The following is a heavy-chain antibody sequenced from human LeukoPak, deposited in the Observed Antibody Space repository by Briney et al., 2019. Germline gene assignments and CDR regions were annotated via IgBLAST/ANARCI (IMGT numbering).Heavy chain of an antibody. CDR3: ADYYASGSYPP. CDR2: ILSKTSGGTT. CDR1: GFSFSDDW. Sequence: GGSLRLSCAASGFSFSDDWMNWVRQAPGKGLEWVGRILSKTSGGTTDYATPVKGRFTISRDDSKNMLYLHMNSLQIEDTAVYYCADYYASGSYPPWGQGTLVTVSS. V-gene: IGHV3-15*07. D-gene: IGHD3-10*01. J-gene: IGHJ5*02.